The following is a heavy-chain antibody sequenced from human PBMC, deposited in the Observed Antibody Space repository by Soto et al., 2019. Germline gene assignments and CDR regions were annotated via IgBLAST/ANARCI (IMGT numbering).Heavy chain of an antibody. J-gene: IGHJ4*02. CDR2: ISDTGIST. V-gene: IGHV3-23*01. D-gene: IGHD3-9*01. CDR3: AKTRYFDWSRGQYYFDY. Sequence: SGGSLRLSCAASGFTFSTYTMTWVRQSPGRGLEWVSAISDTGISTYYADSVKGRFTISRDNSKNTLYLQMKSLRAEDTAVYYCAKTRYFDWSRGQYYFDYWGQGTLVTVSS. CDR1: GFTFSTYT.